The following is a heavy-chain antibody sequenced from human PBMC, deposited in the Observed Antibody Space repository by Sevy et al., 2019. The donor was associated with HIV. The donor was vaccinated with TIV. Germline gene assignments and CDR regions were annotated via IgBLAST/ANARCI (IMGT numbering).Heavy chain of an antibody. CDR3: ARESGYTVNWSPGDH. D-gene: IGHD1-1*01. J-gene: IGHJ4*02. Sequence: GGSLRLSCKASGLTFNSHAMHWVRQAPGKGLERVAVISYNGGHTFYGDSVKGRFIISRDNSKNTLYLEMNSLKVEDTALYYCARESGYTVNWSPGDHWGQGTLVTVSS. CDR1: GLTFNSHA. V-gene: IGHV3-30-3*01. CDR2: ISYNGGHT.